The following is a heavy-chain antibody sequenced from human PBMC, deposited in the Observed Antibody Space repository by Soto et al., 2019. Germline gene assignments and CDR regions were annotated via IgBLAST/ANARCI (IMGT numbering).Heavy chain of an antibody. D-gene: IGHD3-3*02. CDR2: ISYDGTEE. J-gene: IGHJ4*01. Sequence: PGGSLRLSCAASGFTFSSFGMHWVRQAPGKGLEWVAVISYDGTEEKYADSVKGRATVSRDNSKNTVYLQMNRLRGDDSAIYYCAKGRFDVVTISPFDHWGQGILVTVSS. CDR1: GFTFSSFG. V-gene: IGHV3-30*18. CDR3: AKGRFDVVTISPFDH.